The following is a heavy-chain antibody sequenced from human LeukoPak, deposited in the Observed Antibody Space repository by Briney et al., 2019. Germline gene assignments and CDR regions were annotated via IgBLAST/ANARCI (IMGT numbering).Heavy chain of an antibody. Sequence: PSETLSLTCTVSGGSISSSSYYWGWIRQPPGKGLEWIGSIYYSGSTYYNPSLKSRVTISVDTSKNQFSLKLSSVTAADTAVYYCARYRLYYYGSGSYSADAFDIWGQGTMVTVSS. V-gene: IGHV4-39*01. CDR2: IYYSGST. CDR1: GGSISSSSYY. J-gene: IGHJ3*02. CDR3: ARYRLYYYGSGSYSADAFDI. D-gene: IGHD3-10*01.